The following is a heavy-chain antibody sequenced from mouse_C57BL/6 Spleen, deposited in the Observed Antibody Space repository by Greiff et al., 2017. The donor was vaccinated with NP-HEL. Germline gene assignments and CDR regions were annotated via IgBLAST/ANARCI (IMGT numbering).Heavy chain of an antibody. CDR3: TRLPYGSSYCFDY. CDR1: GYTFTDYE. Sequence: QVHVKQSGAELVRPGASVTLSCKASGYTFTDYEMHWVKQTPVHGLEWIGAIDPETGGTAYNQKFKGKAILTADKSSSTAYMELRSLTSEDSAVYYCTRLPYGSSYCFDYWGQGTTLTVSS. CDR2: IDPETGGT. J-gene: IGHJ2*01. V-gene: IGHV1-15*01. D-gene: IGHD1-1*01.